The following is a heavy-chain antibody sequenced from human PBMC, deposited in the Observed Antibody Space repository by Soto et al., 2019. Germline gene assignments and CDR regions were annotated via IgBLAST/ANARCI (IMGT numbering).Heavy chain of an antibody. CDR2: INHSGST. J-gene: IGHJ6*01. Sequence: SETLSLTCAVYGGSFSGYYWTWIRQPPGTGLEWIGEINHSGSTNYNPSLKSRVTISVDTSKNQFSLKLTSVTAADTAVYYCARELPTPTHGMDVWGQGTTVTVSS. CDR1: GGSFSGYY. V-gene: IGHV4-34*01. CDR3: ARELPTPTHGMDV. D-gene: IGHD1-26*01.